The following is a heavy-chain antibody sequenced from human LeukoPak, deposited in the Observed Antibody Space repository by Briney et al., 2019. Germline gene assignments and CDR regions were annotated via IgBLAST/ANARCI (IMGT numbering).Heavy chain of an antibody. J-gene: IGHJ5*02. Sequence: ASETLSLTCTVSGGSISNYYWSWIRQPPGKGLEWIGFIHSNRGANYNASLNSRATISRDTSRSQVSLKLTSVTAADTAVYYCASSNLGSLGQFDPWGQGTLVTVSS. CDR2: IHSNRGA. V-gene: IGHV4-59*01. D-gene: IGHD3-10*01. CDR1: GGSISNYY. CDR3: ASSNLGSLGQFDP.